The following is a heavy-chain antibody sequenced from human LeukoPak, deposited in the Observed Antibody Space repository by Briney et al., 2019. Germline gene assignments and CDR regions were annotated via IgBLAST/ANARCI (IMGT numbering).Heavy chain of an antibody. D-gene: IGHD1-26*01. J-gene: IGHJ4*02. CDR2: IYPRDGST. CDR3: ARDQSGSYVY. Sequence: ASVKVSCKASGYTFTSNYIHWVRQAPGQGLEWMGMIYPRDGSTSYAQKFQGRVTMTADTSTSTAYMELRSLRSDDTAVYYCARDQSGSYVYWGQGTLVTVSS. V-gene: IGHV1-46*01. CDR1: GYTFTSNY.